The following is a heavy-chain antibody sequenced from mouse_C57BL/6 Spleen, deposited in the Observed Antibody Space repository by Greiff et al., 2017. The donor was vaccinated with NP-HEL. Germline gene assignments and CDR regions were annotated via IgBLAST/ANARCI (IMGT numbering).Heavy chain of an antibody. Sequence: VQLQQSGASVKISCKASGYAFSSYWMNWVKQRPGKGLEWIGQIYPGDGDTNYNGKFKGKATLTADKSSSTAYMQLSSLTSEDSAVYFCARRGGDSSGYGRYFDVWGTGTTVTVSS. CDR1: GYAFSSYW. CDR3: ARRGGDSSGYGRYFDV. CDR2: IYPGDGDT. J-gene: IGHJ1*03. V-gene: IGHV1-80*01. D-gene: IGHD3-2*02.